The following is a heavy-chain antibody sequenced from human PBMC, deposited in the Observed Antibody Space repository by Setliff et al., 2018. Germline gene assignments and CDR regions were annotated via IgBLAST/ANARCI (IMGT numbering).Heavy chain of an antibody. CDR1: DGSLSTYY. CDR3: ARGGTFRYFDF. Sequence: SETLSLTCTVSDGSLSTYYWSWIRQPPGKGLEFIGYVYYSGTANYSPSPRSRLTISVDTSKNQLSLKLRAGTAADTAVYYCARGGTFRYFDFWGQGAPVTVSS. V-gene: IGHV4-59*01. D-gene: IGHD5-12*01. J-gene: IGHJ4*02. CDR2: VYYSGTA.